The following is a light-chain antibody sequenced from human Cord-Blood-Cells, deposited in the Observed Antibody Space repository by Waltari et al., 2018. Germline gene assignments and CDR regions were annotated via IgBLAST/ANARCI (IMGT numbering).Light chain of an antibody. CDR1: QSVSSSY. Sequence: EIVLTQSPGTLSLSPGERATPSCRASQSVSSSYLAWYQQKPGQATRLLIYGASSRATGIPDRFSGSGAGTDFTLTISRLEPEDFAVYYCQQYGSSYTFGQGTKLEIK. CDR3: QQYGSSYT. V-gene: IGKV3-20*01. J-gene: IGKJ2*01. CDR2: GAS.